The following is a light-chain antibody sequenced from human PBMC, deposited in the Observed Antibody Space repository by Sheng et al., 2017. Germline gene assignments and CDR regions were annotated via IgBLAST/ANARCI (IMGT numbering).Light chain of an antibody. CDR1: QSISTN. J-gene: IGKJ1*01. CDR3: QQYNNWPPWT. Sequence: EIVLTQSPGTLSLSPGQRATLSCRASQSISTNYVGWYRQKPGQAPRLLIYGASTRATGIPARFSGSGSGTEFTLTISSLQSEDFAVYYCQQYNNWPPWTFGQGTKVEIK. CDR2: GAS. V-gene: IGKV3-15*01.